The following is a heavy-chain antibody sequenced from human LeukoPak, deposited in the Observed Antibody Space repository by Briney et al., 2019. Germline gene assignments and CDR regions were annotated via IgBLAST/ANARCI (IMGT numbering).Heavy chain of an antibody. J-gene: IGHJ4*02. CDR3: ATLTRAEYVWGCYRYPIFDY. D-gene: IGHD3-16*02. V-gene: IGHV1-69*13. Sequence: SVKVSCKASGGTFSSYAISWVRQAPGHGLEWMGGIIPIFGTANYAQKFRGRVTITADESTSTAYMELSSLRSEDTAVYYCATLTRAEYVWGCYRYPIFDYWGQGTLVTVSS. CDR2: IIPIFGTA. CDR1: GGTFSSYA.